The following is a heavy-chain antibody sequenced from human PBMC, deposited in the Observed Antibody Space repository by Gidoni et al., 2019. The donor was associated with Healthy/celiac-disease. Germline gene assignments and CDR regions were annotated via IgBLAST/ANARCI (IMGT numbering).Heavy chain of an antibody. J-gene: IGHJ6*02. CDR3: AKDNLNSLGIAVDYGMDV. Sequence: QVQLVESGGGVVQPGRSLRLSCAASGFTFSSYGMHGVRQAPGKGLEWVAVISYDGSNKYYADSVKVRFTISRDNSKNTLYLQMNSLRAEDTAVYYCAKDNLNSLGIAVDYGMDVWGQGTTVTVSS. V-gene: IGHV3-30*18. CDR2: ISYDGSNK. D-gene: IGHD6-19*01. CDR1: GFTFSSYG.